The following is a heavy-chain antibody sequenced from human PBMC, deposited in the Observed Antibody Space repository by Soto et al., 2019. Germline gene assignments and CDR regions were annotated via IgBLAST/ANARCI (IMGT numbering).Heavy chain of an antibody. CDR3: ARDTQSITIFGVVIPDYYYYGMDV. J-gene: IGHJ6*02. CDR1: GGTFSSYA. Sequence: KVSCKASGGTFSSYAISWVRQAPGQGLEWMGGIIPIFGTANYAQKFQGRVTITADESTSTAYMELSSLRSEDTAVYYCARDTQSITIFGVVIPDYYYYGMDVWGQGTTVTVSS. CDR2: IIPIFGTA. D-gene: IGHD3-3*01. V-gene: IGHV1-69*01.